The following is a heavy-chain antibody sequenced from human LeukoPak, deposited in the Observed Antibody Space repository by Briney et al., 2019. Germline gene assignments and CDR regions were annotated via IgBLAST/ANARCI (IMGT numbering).Heavy chain of an antibody. D-gene: IGHD3-16*01. V-gene: IGHV1-18*01. CDR1: GYTFSSYG. CDR2: ISVYNGNT. Sequence: DSVKVSCKASGYTFSSYGISWVRQPPGQGLEWMGWISVYNGNTNNIQKLQGRVTMTRDTSTNTAYMELRSLRSDDTAVYYCARDAYTSGADYWGQGTLVTVSS. J-gene: IGHJ4*02. CDR3: ARDAYTSGADY.